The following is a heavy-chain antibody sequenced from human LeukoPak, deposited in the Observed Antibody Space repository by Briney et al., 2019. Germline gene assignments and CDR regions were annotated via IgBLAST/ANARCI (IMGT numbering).Heavy chain of an antibody. CDR2: INHSGST. V-gene: IGHV4-34*01. CDR1: GGSFSGYY. J-gene: IGHJ5*02. D-gene: IGHD3-10*01. CDR3: ASRLWFGEFLNWFDP. Sequence: SETLSLTCAVYGGSFSGYYWSWIRQPPGKGLEWIGEINHSGSTNYNPSLKSRVTISVDTSKNQFSLKLSSVTAADTAVYYCASRLWFGEFLNWFDPWGQGTLVTVSS.